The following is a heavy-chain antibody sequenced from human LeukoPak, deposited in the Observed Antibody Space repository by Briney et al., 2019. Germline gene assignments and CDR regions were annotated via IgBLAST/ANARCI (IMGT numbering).Heavy chain of an antibody. D-gene: IGHD6-19*01. V-gene: IGHV3-23*01. CDR2: ISGSGDDT. CDR3: AKTTAGYSSGRYPGWPVDY. CDR1: GFTFRSYA. J-gene: IGHJ4*02. Sequence: GGSLRLSCAASGFTFRSYAIYWVRQAPGKGLEWVSGISGSGDDTYFADSVKDRFTISRDNSKNTVFLQMDRLRAEDTAVYYCAKTTAGYSSGRYPGWPVDYWGQGTLVTVSS.